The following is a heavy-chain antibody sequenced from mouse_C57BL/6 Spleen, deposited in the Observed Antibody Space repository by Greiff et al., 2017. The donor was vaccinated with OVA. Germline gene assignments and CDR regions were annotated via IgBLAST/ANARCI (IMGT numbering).Heavy chain of an antibody. D-gene: IGHD1-1*01. CDR3: ARDYYGRGYFDV. J-gene: IGHJ1*03. CDR2: INPNNGGT. Sequence: EVKLVESGPELVKPGASVKIPCKASGYTFTDYNMDWVKQSHGKSLEWIGDINPNNGGTIYNQKFKGKATLTVDKSSSTAYMELRSLTSEDTAVYYCARDYYGRGYFDVWGTGTTVTVSS. V-gene: IGHV1-18*01. CDR1: GYTFTDYN.